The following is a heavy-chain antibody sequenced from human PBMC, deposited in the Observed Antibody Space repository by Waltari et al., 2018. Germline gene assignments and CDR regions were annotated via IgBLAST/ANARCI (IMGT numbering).Heavy chain of an antibody. D-gene: IGHD3-22*01. CDR1: GGSISGNSYY. V-gene: IGHV4-39*02. J-gene: IGHJ6*02. CDR2: VHSGGTT. Sequence: QLQLQESGPGLVEPSETLSLTCSVSGGSISGNSYYWGWIRQPPGKGLEWIGSVHSGGTTYYHPSLKIRISISLDTTEHRFSLKLTSVTAADTAVYYCARRSSGAYPDYYYGLDVWGQGATV. CDR3: ARRSSGAYPDYYYGLDV.